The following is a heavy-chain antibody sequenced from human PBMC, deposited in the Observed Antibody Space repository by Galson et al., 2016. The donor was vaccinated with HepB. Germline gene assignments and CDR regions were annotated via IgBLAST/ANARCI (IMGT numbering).Heavy chain of an antibody. V-gene: IGHV3-23*01. Sequence: SLRLSCAASGFTFSNYAMSWVRQAPGKGLEWVSVINGRGGDTYYADSVKGRFTISRDNSQNTLYLQMNALRADDTAVYYCAKDSRPSTGSNSEFDPGGQGTLVTVSS. J-gene: IGHJ5*02. CDR1: GFTFSNYA. CDR2: INGRGGDT. CDR3: AKDSRPSTGSNSEFDP. D-gene: IGHD4-11*01.